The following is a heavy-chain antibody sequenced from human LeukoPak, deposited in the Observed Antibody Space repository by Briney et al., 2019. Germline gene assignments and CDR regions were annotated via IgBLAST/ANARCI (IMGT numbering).Heavy chain of an antibody. J-gene: IGHJ4*02. Sequence: GGSLRLSCAASGFTVSSNYMSWVRQAPGKGLEWVSVIYSGGSTYYADSVKGRFTISRDNSKNTLYLQMNSLRAEDTAVYYCARDPGPDYYDSSNYWGQGTLVTVSS. CDR3: ARDPGPDYYDSSNY. D-gene: IGHD3-22*01. V-gene: IGHV3-66*01. CDR2: IYSGGST. CDR1: GFTVSSNY.